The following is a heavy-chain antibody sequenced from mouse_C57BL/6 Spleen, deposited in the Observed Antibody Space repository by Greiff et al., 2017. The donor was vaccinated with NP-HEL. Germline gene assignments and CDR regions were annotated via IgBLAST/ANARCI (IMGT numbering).Heavy chain of an antibody. Sequence: EVQLQQSGPELVKPGASVKISCKASGYSFTGYYMNWVKQSPEKSLEWIGEINPSTGGTTYNQKFKAKATLTVDKSSITAYMQLKSLTSEDSAVYYCARSGGSSPFAYWGQGTLVTVSA. J-gene: IGHJ3*01. CDR2: INPSTGGT. CDR3: ARSGGSSPFAY. V-gene: IGHV1-42*01. D-gene: IGHD1-1*01. CDR1: GYSFTGYY.